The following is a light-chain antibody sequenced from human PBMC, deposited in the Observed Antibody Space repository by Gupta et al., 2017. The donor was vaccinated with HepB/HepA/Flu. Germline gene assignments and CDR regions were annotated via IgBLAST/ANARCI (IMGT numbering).Light chain of an antibody. V-gene: IGLV2-8*01. Sequence: QSALTQPPSASGSPGQSITISCTGSDSDVGGYDYVSWYQQHPGKAPKRIMFQVSKRPSGVPDRVSGSKSGSTASLTVSGVQAEDEADDYCSSYGGNSDVVFGGGTKLTVL. CDR3: SSYGGNSDVV. J-gene: IGLJ2*01. CDR2: QVS. CDR1: DSDVGGYDY.